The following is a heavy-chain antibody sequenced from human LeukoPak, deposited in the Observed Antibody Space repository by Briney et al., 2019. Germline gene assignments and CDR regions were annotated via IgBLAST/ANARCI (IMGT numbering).Heavy chain of an antibody. CDR1: GFSFSSYA. Sequence: GGSLRLSCAASGFSFSSYAIHWVRQAPGKGLEWVAVISYDGSNKYYADSVKGRFTISRDNSKNTVYLQMNSLRAEDTAVYYCAKVSLSTVTTGGFDYWGQGTLVTVSS. D-gene: IGHD4-17*01. J-gene: IGHJ4*02. V-gene: IGHV3-30*04. CDR3: AKVSLSTVTTGGFDY. CDR2: ISYDGSNK.